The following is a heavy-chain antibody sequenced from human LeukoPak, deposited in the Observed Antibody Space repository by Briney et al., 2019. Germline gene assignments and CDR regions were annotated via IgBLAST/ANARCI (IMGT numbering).Heavy chain of an antibody. CDR3: ATNPAAPSVHIVPDY. J-gene: IGHJ4*02. CDR2: ISYDGSNK. CDR1: GFTFSSCA. Sequence: GGSMRLSCAASGFTFSSCAMHWVRQAPGKGLEWVAVISYDGSNKYYADSVKGRFTISRDNSKNTLYLQMNSLRAEDTAVYYCATNPAAPSVHIVPDYWGQGTLVTVSS. V-gene: IGHV3-30*04. D-gene: IGHD2-8*01.